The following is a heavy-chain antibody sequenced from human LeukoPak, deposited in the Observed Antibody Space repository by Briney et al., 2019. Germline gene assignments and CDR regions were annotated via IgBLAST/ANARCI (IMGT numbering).Heavy chain of an antibody. D-gene: IGHD3-22*01. CDR3: AKDQPGGYYYARAGMDV. Sequence: GGSLTLSCAASAITFTNYWMHWVRQPPGKGLVWVSPINTDGSDTSYADSVKGRFTISRDNAKNTLYLQMNSLRAEDTAVYYCAKDQPGGYYYARAGMDVWGQGTTVTVSS. J-gene: IGHJ6*02. CDR2: INTDGSDT. V-gene: IGHV3-74*01. CDR1: AITFTNYW.